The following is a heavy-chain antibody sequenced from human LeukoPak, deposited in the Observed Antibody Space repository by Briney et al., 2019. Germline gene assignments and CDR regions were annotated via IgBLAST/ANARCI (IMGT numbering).Heavy chain of an antibody. CDR3: ASLYSSSWYGGGY. CDR1: GFTFSSYE. J-gene: IGHJ4*02. Sequence: PGGSLRLSCEVSGFTFSSYEMNWVRQAPGKGLEWVSYISRFGDTIYYADSVKGRFTISRDDAKKSLYPQMNSLRAEDTAVYYCASLYSSSWYGGGYWGQGTLVTVSS. V-gene: IGHV3-48*03. CDR2: ISRFGDTI. D-gene: IGHD6-13*01.